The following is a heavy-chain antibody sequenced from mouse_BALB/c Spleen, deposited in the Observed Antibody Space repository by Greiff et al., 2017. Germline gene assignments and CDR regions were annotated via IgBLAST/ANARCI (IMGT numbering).Heavy chain of an antibody. Sequence: EVQLQESGPSLVKPSQTLSLTCSVTGDSITSGYWNWIRKFPGNKLEYMGYISYSGSTYYNPSLKSRISITRDTSKNQYYLQLNSVTTEDTATYYCARYEGSGYGNYVYAMDYWGQGTSVTVSS. V-gene: IGHV3-8*02. CDR3: ARYEGSGYGNYVYAMDY. D-gene: IGHD2-10*02. CDR2: ISYSGST. J-gene: IGHJ4*01. CDR1: GDSITSGY.